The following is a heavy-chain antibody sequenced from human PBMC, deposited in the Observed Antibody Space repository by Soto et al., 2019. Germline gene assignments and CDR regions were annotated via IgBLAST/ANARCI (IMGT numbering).Heavy chain of an antibody. CDR3: AGMKYSYGYSPFDY. Sequence: SETLSLTCTVSGGSISSYYWSWIRQPPGKGLEWIGYIYYSGSTNYNPSLKSRVTISVDTSKNQFSLKLSSVTAADTAVYYCAGMKYSYGYSPFDYWGQGTLVTVSS. V-gene: IGHV4-59*01. CDR2: IYYSGST. D-gene: IGHD5-18*01. J-gene: IGHJ4*02. CDR1: GGSISSYY.